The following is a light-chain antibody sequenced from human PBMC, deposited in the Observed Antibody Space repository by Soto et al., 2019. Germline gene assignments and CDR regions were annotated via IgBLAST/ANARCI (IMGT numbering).Light chain of an antibody. CDR1: QSVSNN. J-gene: IGKJ5*01. V-gene: IGKV3-15*01. CDR2: GSS. Sequence: EIMKSQSPATMSVYPRERVTLCCRASQSVSNNLVWYQQKPGQAPRLLMYGSSIRATGIPARFSGSGSGTEFTLTISSLQSEDFAVYYCQPHNTWPPIPFGQGRGLAI. CDR3: QPHNTWPPIP.